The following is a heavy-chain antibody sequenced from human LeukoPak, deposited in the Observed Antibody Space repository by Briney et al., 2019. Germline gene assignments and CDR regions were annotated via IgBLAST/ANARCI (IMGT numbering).Heavy chain of an antibody. CDR2: IYYTGST. CDR1: GGYISSYY. CDR3: ARGPAPAYTVGLYWWFDP. J-gene: IGHJ5*02. Sequence: PSETLSLTCTVSGGYISSYYWSWIRQPPGKGLEWIGYIYYTGSTDYNPSLKSRVTISVDTSKNQFSLKLSSVTAADTAVYYCARGPAPAYTVGLYWWFDPWGQGTLVTVSS. D-gene: IGHD3-16*01. V-gene: IGHV4-59*01.